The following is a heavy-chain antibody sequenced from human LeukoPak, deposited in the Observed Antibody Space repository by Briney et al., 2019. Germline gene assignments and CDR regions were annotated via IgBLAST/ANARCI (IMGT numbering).Heavy chain of an antibody. D-gene: IGHD3-22*01. CDR2: ISTAGDT. V-gene: IGHV3-13*01. CDR3: ARGLHYYDSSGYYPNDAFDI. CDR1: GLTFSSYD. J-gene: IGHJ3*02. Sequence: PGGSLRLSCAASGLTFSSYDMHWVRQATGKGLEWVSAISTAGDTYYPGSVKGRFTISRENAKNSLYLQMNSLRAGDTAVYYCARGLHYYDSSGYYPNDAFDIWGQGTMVTVSS.